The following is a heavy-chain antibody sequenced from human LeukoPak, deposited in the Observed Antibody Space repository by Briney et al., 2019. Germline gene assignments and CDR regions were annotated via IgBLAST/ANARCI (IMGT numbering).Heavy chain of an antibody. CDR2: IYYSGST. CDR1: GGSISSYY. J-gene: IGHJ3*02. D-gene: IGHD6-13*01. V-gene: IGHV4-59*01. Sequence: SETLSLTCTVSGGSISSYYWSWIRQPPGKGLEWIGYIYYSGSTNYNPSLKSRVTISVDTSKNQFSLKLSSVTAADTAVYYCARDLPYSSSWYYPGAFDIWGQGTMVTVSS. CDR3: ARDLPYSSSWYYPGAFDI.